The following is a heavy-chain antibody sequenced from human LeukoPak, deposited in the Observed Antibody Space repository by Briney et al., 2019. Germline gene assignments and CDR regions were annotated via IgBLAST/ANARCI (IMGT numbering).Heavy chain of an antibody. Sequence: ASVKVSCKASGYTFTSYDINWVRQATGQGLEWMGWMNPNSGNTGYAQKFQGRVTMTRNTSISTAYMELSSLRVEDTAIYYCAKDKKYYDSSGSPYYYYGMDVWGQGATVTVSS. CDR2: MNPNSGNT. V-gene: IGHV1-8*01. J-gene: IGHJ6*02. CDR3: AKDKKYYDSSGSPYYYYGMDV. CDR1: GYTFTSYD. D-gene: IGHD3-22*01.